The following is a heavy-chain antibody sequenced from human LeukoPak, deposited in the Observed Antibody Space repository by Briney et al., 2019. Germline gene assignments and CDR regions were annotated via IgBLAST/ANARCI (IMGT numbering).Heavy chain of an antibody. CDR2: IIPILGIA. CDR3: LYSGGRPPYGRDV. D-gene: IGHD1-26*01. CDR1: GGTFSSYT. Sequence: GASVKVSCKASGGTFSSYTISWVRQAPGQGLEWMGRIIPILGIANYAQKFQGRVTITADKSTSTAYMELSSLRSEDTAVYYCLYSGGRPPYGRDVWGQGTTVTVSS. V-gene: IGHV1-69*02. J-gene: IGHJ6*02.